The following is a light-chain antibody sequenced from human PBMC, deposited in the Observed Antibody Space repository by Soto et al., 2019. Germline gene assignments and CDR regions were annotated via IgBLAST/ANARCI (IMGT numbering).Light chain of an antibody. CDR1: SSNIGSNY. V-gene: IGLV1-47*01. Sequence: QSVLTQPPSASGTPGKRVTISCSGSSSNIGSNYVYWYQQLPGTAPKLLIYRNNQRPSGVPDRFSGSKSGTSASLAISGLRFEDEADYYCAAWYDSLSGYVFGTGTKLTVL. J-gene: IGLJ1*01. CDR2: RNN. CDR3: AAWYDSLSGYV.